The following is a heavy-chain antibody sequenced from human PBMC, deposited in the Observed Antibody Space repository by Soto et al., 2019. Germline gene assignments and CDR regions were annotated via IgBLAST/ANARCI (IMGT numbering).Heavy chain of an antibody. J-gene: IGHJ5*02. CDR3: AKDDSLEWFFPLDA. CDR1: GFTFRSYA. D-gene: IGHD3-3*01. V-gene: IGHV3-23*01. Sequence: EVHLLESGGGLVQPGGSLRLSCSASGFTFRSYAMSWVRQAPGKGLEWVSGISGGGSGTYYSDSVRGRFTISRDNSKNTFYLKMNSLRVEDSAVYFCAKDDSLEWFFPLDAWGQGTLVTVSS. CDR2: ISGGGSGT.